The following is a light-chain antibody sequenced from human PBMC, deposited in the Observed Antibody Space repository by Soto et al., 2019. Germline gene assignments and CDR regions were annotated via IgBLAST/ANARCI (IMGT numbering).Light chain of an antibody. V-gene: IGKV3-20*01. CDR1: QSIIKNY. CDR2: GSS. CDR3: HRYGSSPPYT. J-gene: IGKJ2*01. Sequence: EVVLTQSPGTLSLSPGERATLSCRASQSIIKNYLAWYQQRPGQAPRLLIYGSSDRATGIPGRFSGSGSGTDITLTISRLEPEDFAVYYCHRYGSSPPYTFGQGTKVEI.